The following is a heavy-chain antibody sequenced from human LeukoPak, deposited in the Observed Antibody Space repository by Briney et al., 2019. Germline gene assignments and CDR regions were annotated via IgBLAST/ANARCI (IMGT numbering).Heavy chain of an antibody. V-gene: IGHV3-7*01. CDR1: GFTFSTYW. Sequence: PGGSLRPSCAASGFTFSTYWMIWVRQAPGKGLEWVAKIKEDGSEKYYVDSVKGRFTISRDNAKNSLYLQMNSLRVEDTAVYYCARAPYGENYWGQGTLVTVSS. J-gene: IGHJ4*02. CDR3: ARAPYGENY. D-gene: IGHD4-17*01. CDR2: IKEDGSEK.